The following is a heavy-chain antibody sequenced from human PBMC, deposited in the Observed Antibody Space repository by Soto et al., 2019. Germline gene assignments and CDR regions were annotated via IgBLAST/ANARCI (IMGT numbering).Heavy chain of an antibody. D-gene: IGHD2-21*02. CDR1: GFSFTNFA. Sequence: GGSLRISCAASGFSFTNFAMSWVRQAPGKGLEWVAGIGASGDITWYADSVKGRLSISRDNSKNTLYLQLNSLRFEDTAVYYCAKDDFTDRGDDYFDYWGPGTLVTVSS. J-gene: IGHJ4*02. CDR3: AKDDFTDRGDDYFDY. V-gene: IGHV3-23*01. CDR2: IGASGDIT.